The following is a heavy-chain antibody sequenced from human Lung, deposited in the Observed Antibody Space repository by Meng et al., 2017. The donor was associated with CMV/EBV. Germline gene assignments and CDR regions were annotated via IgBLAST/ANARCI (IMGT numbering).Heavy chain of an antibody. J-gene: IGHJ6*02. CDR3: TTGRIYCSSTSCHWGGMDV. V-gene: IGHV3-15*01. CDR2: IKSKTDGGTT. CDR1: GFTFSNAW. Sequence: GGSLRLSWAASGFTFSNAWMSWVRQGPGKGLEWVGRIKSKTDGGTTDYAEPVKGRFTISRDDSINTLYLQMNSLKTEDTDVYYCTTGRIYCSSTSCHWGGMDVWGQGTPVTGSS. D-gene: IGHD2-2*01.